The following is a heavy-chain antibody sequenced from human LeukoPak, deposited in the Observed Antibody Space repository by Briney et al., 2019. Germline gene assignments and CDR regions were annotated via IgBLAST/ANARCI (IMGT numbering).Heavy chain of an antibody. J-gene: IGHJ4*02. CDR1: GFTFGNSA. D-gene: IGHD2-15*01. CDR3: AKDAMGCSGGSCYSSADY. V-gene: IGHV3-23*01. Sequence: GRSLRLSCAASGFTFGNSAMSWVRQAPGRGLEWVSAISGSGSSTYYADSVKGRFTISRDNSKNTVYLQMNSLRAEDTAVYYCAKDAMGCSGGSCYSSADYWGQGTLVTVSS. CDR2: ISGSGSST.